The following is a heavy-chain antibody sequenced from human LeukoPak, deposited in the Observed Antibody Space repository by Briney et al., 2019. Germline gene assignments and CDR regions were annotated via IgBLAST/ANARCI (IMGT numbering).Heavy chain of an antibody. CDR1: GYTFTSYD. Sequence: APVKVSCKASGYTFTSYDINWVRQASGQGLEWMGWMNPNSGNAGYAQKFQGRITMTRNTFISTAYMELSSLTSEDTAVYYCAMVWGSVDYWGQGTLVTVSS. CDR3: AMVWGSVDY. J-gene: IGHJ4*02. D-gene: IGHD7-27*01. CDR2: MNPNSGNA. V-gene: IGHV1-8*01.